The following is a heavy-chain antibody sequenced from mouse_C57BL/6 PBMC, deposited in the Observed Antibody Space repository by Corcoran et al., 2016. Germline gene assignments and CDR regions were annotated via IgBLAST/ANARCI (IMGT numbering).Heavy chain of an antibody. J-gene: IGHJ3*01. CDR3: ARGREISRDWFAY. CDR2: ISYDGSN. CDR1: GYSITSGYY. V-gene: IGHV3-6*01. Sequence: DVQLQESGPGLVKPSQSLSLTCSVTGYSITSGYYWNWIRQFPGNKLEWMGYISYDGSNNYNPSLKNRISITRDTSKNQFFLKLNSVTTEDTATYYCARGREISRDWFAYWGQGTLVTVSA.